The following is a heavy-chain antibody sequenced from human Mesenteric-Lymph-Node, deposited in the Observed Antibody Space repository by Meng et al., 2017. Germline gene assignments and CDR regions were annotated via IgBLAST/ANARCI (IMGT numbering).Heavy chain of an antibody. V-gene: IGHV3-7*01. CDR1: GFTFSSFW. Sequence: GESLKISCAASGFTFSSFWMTWVRQAPGKGLEWVANMNSGGSEMYYLDSVKGRFTISRDNAKKSLFLQMNNLRAEDTAVYYCARDRAWGSFDFWGQGTLVTVSS. CDR2: MNSGGSEM. CDR3: ARDRAWGSFDF. J-gene: IGHJ4*02. D-gene: IGHD7-27*01.